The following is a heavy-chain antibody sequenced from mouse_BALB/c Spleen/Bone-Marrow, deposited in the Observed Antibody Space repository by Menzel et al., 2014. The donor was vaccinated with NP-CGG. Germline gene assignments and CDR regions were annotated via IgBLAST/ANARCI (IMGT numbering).Heavy chain of an antibody. CDR2: ISSYYGDA. V-gene: IGHV1-67*01. CDR3: ARSGKVRNAMDY. Sequence: VQLQQSGAESVRPGVSVKISCKGSGYTFTDYAVHWVQQSHTKSLEWIGLISSYYGDATYNQKFKGKATMTVDKSSSSAFLELARRTSEDSAIYYCARSGKVRNAMDYWGQGTSVTVCS. J-gene: IGHJ4*01. D-gene: IGHD2-14*01. CDR1: GYTFTDYA.